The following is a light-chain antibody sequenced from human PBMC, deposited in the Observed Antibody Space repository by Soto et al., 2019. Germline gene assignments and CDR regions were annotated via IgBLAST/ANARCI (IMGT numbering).Light chain of an antibody. V-gene: IGKV1-39*01. CDR2: AAS. CDR3: QQSYNTPVYS. Sequence: DLQMTQSPSSLSASVGDRVTITCRASQNIIFYLNWYQQDSGKAPKLLIYAASNLQSGVPSRFRGIGSGTAFTISISSLHPEDFATYVCQQSYNTPVYSFGHGTKLDSK. J-gene: IGKJ2*01. CDR1: QNIIFY.